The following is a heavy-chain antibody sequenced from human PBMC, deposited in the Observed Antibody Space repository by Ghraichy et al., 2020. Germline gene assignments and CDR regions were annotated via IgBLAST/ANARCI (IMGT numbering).Heavy chain of an antibody. CDR3: AGGGGRLGSRY. CDR1: GGSISSASLNSGDYF. V-gene: IGHV4-30-4*01. D-gene: IGHD3-16*01. CDR2: IYYSGSV. Sequence: TLSLTCTVSGGSISSASLNSGDYFWSWIRQPPGKGLEWIGYIYYSGSVYYNPSLRSRILISVDTSKNQFSLRLNSVTAADTAVYFCAGGGGRLGSRYWGQGTLVTVSS. J-gene: IGHJ4*02.